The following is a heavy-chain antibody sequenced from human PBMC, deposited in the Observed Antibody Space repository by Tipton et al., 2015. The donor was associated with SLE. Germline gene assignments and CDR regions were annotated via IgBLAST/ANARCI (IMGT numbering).Heavy chain of an antibody. J-gene: IGHJ6*03. Sequence: SLRLSCAASGFTFSSYEMNWVRQAPGKGLEWVSYISSSGSTIYYADSVKGRFTISRDNAKNSLYLQMNSLRAEDTAVYYCARGIGITGTTDSMVVWGKGTAVTVS. V-gene: IGHV3-48*03. D-gene: IGHD1-7*01. CDR2: ISSSGSTI. CDR1: GFTFSSYE. CDR3: ARGIGITGTTDSMVV.